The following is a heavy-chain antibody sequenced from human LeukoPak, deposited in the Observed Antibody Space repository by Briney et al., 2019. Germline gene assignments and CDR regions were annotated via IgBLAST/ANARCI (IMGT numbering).Heavy chain of an antibody. CDR3: ARRTRELGYCSGGSCYHDAFDI. Sequence: GESLKISCKGSGYTFTSYDINWVRQATGQGLEWMGWMNPNSGNTGYAHKFQGRVTMTRNTSISTAYMELSSLRSEDTAVYYCARRTRELGYCSGGSCYHDAFDIWGQGTMVTVS. D-gene: IGHD2-15*01. J-gene: IGHJ3*02. V-gene: IGHV1-8*01. CDR2: MNPNSGNT. CDR1: GYTFTSYD.